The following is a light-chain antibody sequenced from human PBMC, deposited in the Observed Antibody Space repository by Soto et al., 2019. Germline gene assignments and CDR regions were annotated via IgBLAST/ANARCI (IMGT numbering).Light chain of an antibody. V-gene: IGKV1-5*01. CDR2: DAS. CDR3: QHYYAFSPWT. CDR1: QNVSTW. Sequence: DIQMTQSPSALSASIGDRVTITCRASQNVSTWLAWYQQKPGKAPRSLIFDASKLESGVSSRLSGTGSGTEFTLTISNLQADDSGTYFCQHYYAFSPWTFGQGTKVPIK. J-gene: IGKJ1*01.